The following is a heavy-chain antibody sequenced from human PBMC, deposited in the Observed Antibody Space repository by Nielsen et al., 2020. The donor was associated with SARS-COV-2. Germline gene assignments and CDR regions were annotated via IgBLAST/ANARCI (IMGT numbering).Heavy chain of an antibody. CDR1: GFAFSDFY. CDR2: INEDGGDK. J-gene: IGHJ2*01. D-gene: IGHD4-17*01. Sequence: GESLKISCAASGFAFSDFYMTWVRQAPGKGLEWVANINEDGGDKYYVDSVKGRFTISRDNAKNSLYLQMSTLMAEDTAAYYCARCRRPYQLFSGDYYWYFYLLVRGTLVTVSS. V-gene: IGHV3-7*01. CDR3: ARCRRPYQLFSGDYYWYFYL.